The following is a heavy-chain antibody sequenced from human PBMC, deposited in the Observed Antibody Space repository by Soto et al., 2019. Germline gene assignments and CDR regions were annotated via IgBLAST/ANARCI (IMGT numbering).Heavy chain of an antibody. CDR2: NIPILGIA. CDR3: ARAPSYYYDSSDDAFDI. Sequence: ASVKVSCKASGGTFSSYAISWVRQAPGQGLEWMGRNIPILGIANYAQKFQGRVTITADKSTSTAYMELSSLRSEDTAVYYCARAPSYYYDSSDDAFDIWGQGTMVTVSS. V-gene: IGHV1-69*04. D-gene: IGHD3-22*01. J-gene: IGHJ3*02. CDR1: GGTFSSYA.